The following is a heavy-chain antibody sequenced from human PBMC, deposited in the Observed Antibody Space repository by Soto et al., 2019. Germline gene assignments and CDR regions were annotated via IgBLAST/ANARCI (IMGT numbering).Heavy chain of an antibody. V-gene: IGHV5-51*01. CDR2: IYPDDSDT. J-gene: IGHJ6*01. CDR3: ARPGSTGGMYFYGMAV. Sequence: GESLKISCRGSGYTFTSYWIAFVLQMLWKGLEWLGIIYPDDSDTRYSPSFQGRVTISVDKSSNTAYLQWRRLKASDPAMYYCARPGSTGGMYFYGMAVWGQGTSDNVSS. D-gene: IGHD2-2*01. CDR1: GYTFTSYW.